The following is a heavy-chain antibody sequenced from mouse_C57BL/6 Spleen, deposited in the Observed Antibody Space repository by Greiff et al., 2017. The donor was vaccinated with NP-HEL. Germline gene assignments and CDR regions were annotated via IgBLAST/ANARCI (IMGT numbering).Heavy chain of an antibody. V-gene: IGHV10-1*01. CDR3: VRPLLTTVYAMDY. D-gene: IGHD1-1*01. J-gene: IGHJ4*01. Sequence: EVQGVESGGGLVQPKGSLKLSCAASGFSFNTYAMNWVRQAPGKGLEWVARIRSKSNNYATYYADSVKDRFTISRDDSESMLYLQMNNLKTEDTAMYYCVRPLLTTVYAMDYWGQGTSVTVSS. CDR1: GFSFNTYA. CDR2: IRSKSNNYAT.